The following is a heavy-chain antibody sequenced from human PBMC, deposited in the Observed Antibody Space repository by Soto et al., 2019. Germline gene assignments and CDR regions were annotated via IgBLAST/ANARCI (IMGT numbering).Heavy chain of an antibody. CDR3: ARTAIAAAGPLDY. D-gene: IGHD6-13*01. CDR1: GYSFTSYW. CDR2: IYPGDSDT. J-gene: IGHJ4*02. Sequence: PGESLKISCKGSGYSFTSYWIGWVRQMPGKGLEWVGIIYPGDSDTRYSPSFQGQVTISADKSISTAYLQWSSLKASDTAMYYCARTAIAAAGPLDYWGQGTLVTVSS. V-gene: IGHV5-51*01.